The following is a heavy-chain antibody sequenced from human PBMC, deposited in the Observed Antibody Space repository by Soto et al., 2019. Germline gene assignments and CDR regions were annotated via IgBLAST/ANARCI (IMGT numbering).Heavy chain of an antibody. V-gene: IGHV1-2*04. CDR3: VRDRLPIVGATNYYYYYGMDV. CDR1: GYTFTGYY. D-gene: IGHD1-26*01. J-gene: IGHJ6*02. CDR2: INPNSGGT. Sequence: ASVKVSCKASGYTFTGYYMHWVRQAPGQGLEWMGWINPNSGGTNYAQKFQGWVTMTRDTSISTAYMELSRLRSDDTAVYYCVRDRLPIVGATNYYYYYGMDVWGQGTTVTVSS.